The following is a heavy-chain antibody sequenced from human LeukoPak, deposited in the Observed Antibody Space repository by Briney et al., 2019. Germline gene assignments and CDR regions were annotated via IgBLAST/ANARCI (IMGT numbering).Heavy chain of an antibody. Sequence: GRSLRLSCAASGFTFSSFAVHWVRQAPGKGLEWVAVMSYDGSKEFYADSVKGRFSVSRDNSESTLYLQMNSLRVEDTAVYYCARGIGYGFFDYWGQGTLVTVSS. CDR2: MSYDGSKE. CDR1: GFTFSSFA. D-gene: IGHD4-17*01. V-gene: IGHV3-30*01. J-gene: IGHJ4*02. CDR3: ARGIGYGFFDY.